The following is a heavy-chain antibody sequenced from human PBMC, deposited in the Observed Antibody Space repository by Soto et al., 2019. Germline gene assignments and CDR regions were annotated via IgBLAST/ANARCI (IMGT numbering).Heavy chain of an antibody. J-gene: IGHJ4*02. CDR3: ASTYPHIVVVPAAGPSFDY. Sequence: PSETLSLTCTVSGGSISSYYWSWIRQPPGKGLEWIGYIYYSGSTNYNPSLKSRVTISVDTSKNQFSLKLSSVTAADTAVYYCASTYPHIVVVPAAGPSFDYWGQGTLVTAPQ. CDR1: GGSISSYY. CDR2: IYYSGST. D-gene: IGHD2-2*01. V-gene: IGHV4-59*12.